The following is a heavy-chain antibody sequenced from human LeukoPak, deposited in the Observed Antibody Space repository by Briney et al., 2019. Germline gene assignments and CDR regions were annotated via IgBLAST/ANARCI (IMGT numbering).Heavy chain of an antibody. V-gene: IGHV1-2*02. D-gene: IGHD6-19*01. CDR2: INPNNGGT. J-gene: IGHJ6*03. CDR1: GYTFTGYY. CDR3: ARDSSSGWYLYYYYYMDV. Sequence: EASVTVSCKASGYTFTGYYMHWVRPAPAQGPEWMGWINPNNGGTNYAQKPQGRVTMTRDTSISTAYMELSRLRSDDTAVYYCARDSSSGWYLYYYYYMDVWGKGTTVTISS.